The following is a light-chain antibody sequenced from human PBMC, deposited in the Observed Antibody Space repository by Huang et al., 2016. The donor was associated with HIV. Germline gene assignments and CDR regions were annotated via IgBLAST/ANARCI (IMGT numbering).Light chain of an antibody. V-gene: IGKV3-15*01. CDR1: QSVTSN. Sequence: ETIMTQSPATLYVSPGERATLSCRASQSVTSNVAWYQQRRGQAPRLLIYGASTRATVIPARFSGSGSGTEFTLTISSLQSEDTAVYYCQQYNAWPPWTFGQGTRVEIK. J-gene: IGKJ1*01. CDR2: GAS. CDR3: QQYNAWPPWT.